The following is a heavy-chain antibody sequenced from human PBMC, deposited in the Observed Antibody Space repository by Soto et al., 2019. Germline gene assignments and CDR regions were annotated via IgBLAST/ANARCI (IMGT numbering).Heavy chain of an antibody. V-gene: IGHV3-33*01. D-gene: IGHD5-12*01. CDR2: IDYNEINQ. CDR3: PRVATTQIYHYGMDV. J-gene: IGHJ6*02. Sequence: PGGSLRLSCVASGFTFSDYGMHWVRQAPGKGLEWVAGIDYNEINQYYIDPVKGRFTISRDQSKNTLYLQMNSLRAEDTDVYYCPRVATTQIYHYGMDVWGQGTTVTVSS. CDR1: GFTFSDYG.